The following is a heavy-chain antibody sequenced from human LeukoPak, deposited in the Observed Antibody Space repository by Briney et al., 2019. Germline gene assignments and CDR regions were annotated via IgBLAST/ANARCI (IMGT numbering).Heavy chain of an antibody. J-gene: IGHJ6*03. CDR3: ARAHSSSSWYYYYMDV. D-gene: IGHD6-6*01. V-gene: IGHV4-31*03. Sequence: SETLSLTCTVSGGCISSGGYYWSWIRQHPGKGLEWIGYIYYSGSTYYNPSLKSRVTISVDTSKNQFSLKLSSVTAADTAVYYCARAHSSSSWYYYYMDVWGKGTTVTVSS. CDR1: GGCISSGGYY. CDR2: IYYSGST.